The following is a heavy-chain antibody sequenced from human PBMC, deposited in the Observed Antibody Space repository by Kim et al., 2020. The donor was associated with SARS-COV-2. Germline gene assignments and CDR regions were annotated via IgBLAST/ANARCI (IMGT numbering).Heavy chain of an antibody. CDR2: ISAYNGNT. D-gene: IGHD4-17*01. V-gene: IGHV1-18*01. J-gene: IGHJ6*02. Sequence: ASVKVSCKASGYTFTSYGISWVRQAPGQGLEWMGWISAYNGNTNYAQKLQGRVTMTTDTSTSTAYMELRSLRSDDTAVYYWARADTVSHWEYYYGMDVWGQGTTVTVSS. CDR3: ARADTVSHWEYYYGMDV. CDR1: GYTFTSYG.